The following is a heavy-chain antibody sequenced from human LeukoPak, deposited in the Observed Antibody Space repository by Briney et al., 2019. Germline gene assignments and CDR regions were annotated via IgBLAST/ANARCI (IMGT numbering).Heavy chain of an antibody. CDR2: IKQDGSEK. V-gene: IGHV3-7*01. J-gene: IGHJ4*02. CDR1: GFTLSSYW. Sequence: SGGSLRLSCAASGFTLSSYWMSWVSQAPGKGLEWVANIKQDGSEKYYVDSVKGRFTISRDNAKNSLYLQMNSLRAEDTAVYYCARSLITMIVQFDYWGQGTLVTVSS. CDR3: ARSLITMIVQFDY. D-gene: IGHD3-22*01.